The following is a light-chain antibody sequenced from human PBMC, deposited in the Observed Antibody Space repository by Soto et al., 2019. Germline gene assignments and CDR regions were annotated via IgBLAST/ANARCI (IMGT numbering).Light chain of an antibody. CDR3: QQYDNLPRIT. V-gene: IGKV1-33*01. CDR2: DAS. Sequence: DIQMTQSPSSLSASVGDRVTITCQASQDISNYLNWYQQKPGKAPKLLIYDASNLETGVPSRFSGSGAGTDVTFTISSLQPKDIATYYCQQYDNLPRITFGPGTKVDIK. J-gene: IGKJ3*01. CDR1: QDISNY.